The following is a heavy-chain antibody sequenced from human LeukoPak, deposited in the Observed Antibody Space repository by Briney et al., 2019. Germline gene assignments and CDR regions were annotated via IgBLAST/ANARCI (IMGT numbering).Heavy chain of an antibody. Sequence: PGGSLRLSCAASGFSVNSNYMNWVRQAPGKGLEWVSVISNSGDRTYYADSVKGRFTISRDNSKNTLFLQMNSLRAEDAAMYYCANNWNLDYWGQGNRVTVYS. CDR3: ANNWNLDY. CDR1: GFSVNSNY. CDR2: ISNSGDRT. V-gene: IGHV3-53*01. J-gene: IGHJ4*02. D-gene: IGHD1-20*01.